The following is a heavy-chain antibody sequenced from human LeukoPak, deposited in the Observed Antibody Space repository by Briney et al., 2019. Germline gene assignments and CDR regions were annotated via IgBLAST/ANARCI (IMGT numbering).Heavy chain of an antibody. J-gene: IGHJ4*02. D-gene: IGHD3-10*01. V-gene: IGHV4-39*01. Sequence: SETLSLTCTVSGGSISSNSYYRGWIRQPPGKGLEWIGSLYYSGSTYYNPSLKSRVTISVDTSKNQFSLKLSSVTAADTAVYYCARTRYYYNSRSYGAPYYFDYWGQGTLVTVSS. CDR2: LYYSGST. CDR1: GGSISSNSYY. CDR3: ARTRYYYNSRSYGAPYYFDY.